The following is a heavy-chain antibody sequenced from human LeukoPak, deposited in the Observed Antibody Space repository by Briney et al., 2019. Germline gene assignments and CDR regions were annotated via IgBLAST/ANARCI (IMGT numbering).Heavy chain of an antibody. CDR1: GFTFSNYA. D-gene: IGHD4-11*01. CDR3: TTGSYRSNWFDP. V-gene: IGHV3-23*01. J-gene: IGHJ5*02. Sequence: GGSLRLSCAASGFTFSNYAMSWVRQAPGKGLEWVSAISGSGDSTYYADSVKGRFSISRDNSKNTLYLLMNSLKTEDTAVYYCTTGSYRSNWFDPWGQGTLVTVSS. CDR2: ISGSGDST.